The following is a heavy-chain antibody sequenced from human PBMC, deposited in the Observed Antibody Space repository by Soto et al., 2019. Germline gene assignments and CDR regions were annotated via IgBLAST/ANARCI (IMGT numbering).Heavy chain of an antibody. CDR2: ISAYNGNT. J-gene: IGHJ4*02. D-gene: IGHD4-17*01. CDR3: ARDLYDYGDPGIGY. CDR1: GYTFTSYG. V-gene: IGHV1-18*01. Sequence: ASVKVSCKASGYTFTSYGISWVRQAPGQGLEWMGWISAYNGNTNYAQKLQGRVTMTTDTSTSTAYMELRSLRSDDTAVYYCARDLYDYGDPGIGYWGQGTLVTVSS.